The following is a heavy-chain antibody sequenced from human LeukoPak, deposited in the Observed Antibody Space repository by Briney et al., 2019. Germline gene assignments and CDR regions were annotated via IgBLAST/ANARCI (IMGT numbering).Heavy chain of an antibody. J-gene: IGHJ4*02. V-gene: IGHV3-7*01. Sequence: GGSLRLSCVASGFTFSNYWMSWLRQSPGKGLEWVANINEDETERYYVASVEGRFTVSRDNGKNSLYLQMNGLRAEDSAVFYCARARTATYNVFADFWGQGTLVTVSS. CDR1: GFTFSNYW. D-gene: IGHD3-3*01. CDR3: ARARTATYNVFADF. CDR2: INEDETER.